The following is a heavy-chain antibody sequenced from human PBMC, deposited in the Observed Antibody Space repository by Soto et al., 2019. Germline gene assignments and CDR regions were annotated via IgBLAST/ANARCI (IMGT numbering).Heavy chain of an antibody. J-gene: IGHJ6*03. Sequence: GASVKVSCKASGGTFSSYTISWVRQAPGQGLEWMGRIIPILGIANYAQKFQGRVTITADKSTSTAYMELSSLRSEDTAVYYCARDLLASPIWGSYRSGPEADYYMDVWGKGTTVTVSS. CDR3: ARDLLASPIWGSYRSGPEADYYMDV. D-gene: IGHD3-16*02. CDR2: IIPILGIA. CDR1: GGTFSSYT. V-gene: IGHV1-69*04.